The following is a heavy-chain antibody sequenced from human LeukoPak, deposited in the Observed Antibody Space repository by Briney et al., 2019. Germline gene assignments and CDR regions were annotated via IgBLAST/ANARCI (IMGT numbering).Heavy chain of an antibody. CDR1: GFTLSSYD. V-gene: IGHV3-13*01. CDR3: ARGRGSSWTVGNWFDP. J-gene: IGHJ5*02. D-gene: IGHD6-13*01. CDR2: IGTAGDT. Sequence: GGSLRLSCAASGFTLSSYDMHWVRQATGKGLEWVSAIGTAGDTYYPGSVKGRFTISRENAKNSLYLQMNSLRAGDTAVYYCARGRGSSWTVGNWFDPWGQGTLVTVSS.